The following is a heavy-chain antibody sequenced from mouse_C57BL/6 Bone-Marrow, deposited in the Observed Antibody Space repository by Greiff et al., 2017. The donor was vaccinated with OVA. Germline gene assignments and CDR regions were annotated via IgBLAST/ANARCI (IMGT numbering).Heavy chain of an antibody. D-gene: IGHD2-4*01. J-gene: IGHJ3*01. CDR2: INSNNGGT. CDR3: ARGGYYDYDGGAWFAY. V-gene: IGHV1-18*01. Sequence: DVQLQESGPELAKPGASVKIPCKASGYTFTDYNMDWVKQSHGKSLEWIGDINSNNGGTIYNQKFKGKATLTVDKSSSTAYMELRSLTSEDTAVYYCARGGYYDYDGGAWFAYWGQGTLVTDSA. CDR1: GYTFTDYN.